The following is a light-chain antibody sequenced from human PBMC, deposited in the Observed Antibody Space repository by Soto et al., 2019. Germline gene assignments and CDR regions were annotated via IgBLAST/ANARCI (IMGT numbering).Light chain of an antibody. CDR3: QQYGSSPLT. V-gene: IGKV3-20*01. Sequence: EIVMTQSPATLSVSPGERATLSCRASQSVSSNLAWYLQKPGQAARLLIYGASSRATGIPDRFSGSGSGTDFTLTISRLEPEDFAVYYCQQYGSSPLTFGGGTKV. CDR1: QSVSSN. CDR2: GAS. J-gene: IGKJ4*01.